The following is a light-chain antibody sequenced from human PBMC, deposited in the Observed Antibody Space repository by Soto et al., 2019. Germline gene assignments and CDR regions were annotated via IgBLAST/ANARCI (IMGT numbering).Light chain of an antibody. CDR3: QQSYTTPRT. CDR2: AAS. Sequence: DIQMTQSPSSLSASVGDRVSVTCRASQSISTFLNWYQQRPGEAPKLLISAASSLQSGVPSRFSGSGSGADFTLTIGSLQHEDFATYYCQQSYTTPRTFGQGTKVEVK. CDR1: QSISTF. V-gene: IGKV1-39*01. J-gene: IGKJ1*01.